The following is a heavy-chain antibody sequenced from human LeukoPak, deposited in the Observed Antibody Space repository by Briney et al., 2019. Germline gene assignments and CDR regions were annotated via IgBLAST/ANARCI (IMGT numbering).Heavy chain of an antibody. CDR3: ARGSHPEHYDILTGYKLYYYYYGMDV. V-gene: IGHV4-59*01. J-gene: IGHJ6*02. CDR2: IYYSGST. CDR1: GGSISSYY. Sequence: SETLSLTCTVSGGSISSYYWSWIRQPPGKGLEWIGYIYYSGSTNYNPSLKSRVTISVDTSKDQFSLKLSSVTAADTAVYYCARGSHPEHYDILTGYKLYYYYYGMDVWGQGTTVTVSS. D-gene: IGHD3-9*01.